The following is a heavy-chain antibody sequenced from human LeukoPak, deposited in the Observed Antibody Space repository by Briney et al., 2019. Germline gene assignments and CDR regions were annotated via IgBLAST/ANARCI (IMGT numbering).Heavy chain of an antibody. CDR2: ISWNSGSI. D-gene: IGHD6-19*01. Sequence: GRSLRLSCAASGFTFDDYAMHWVRQAPGKGLEWVSGISWNSGSIGYADSVKGRFTISRDNAKNSLYLQMNSLRAEDTALYCCARGDRSGWYFDYWGQGTLVTVSS. CDR1: GFTFDDYA. J-gene: IGHJ4*02. CDR3: ARGDRSGWYFDY. V-gene: IGHV3-9*01.